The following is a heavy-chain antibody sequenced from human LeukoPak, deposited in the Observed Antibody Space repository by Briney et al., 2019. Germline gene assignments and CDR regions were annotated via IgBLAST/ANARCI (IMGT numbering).Heavy chain of an antibody. V-gene: IGHV4-59*08. CDR3: ARIEAYCGGDCYPYWYFDL. Sequence: SETLSLTCTVSGGSISSYYWSWIRQPPGKGLEWIGYIYYSGSTIYNPSLKSRVTISVDTSKNQFSLKLSSVTAADTAVYYCARIEAYCGGDCYPYWYFDLWGRGTLVTVSS. CDR2: IYYSGST. D-gene: IGHD2-21*02. J-gene: IGHJ2*01. CDR1: GGSISSYY.